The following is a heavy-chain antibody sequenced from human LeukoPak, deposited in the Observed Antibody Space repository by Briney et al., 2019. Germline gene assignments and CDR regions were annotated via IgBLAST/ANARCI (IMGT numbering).Heavy chain of an antibody. CDR1: GGSISSSSYY. Sequence: SETLSLTCTVSGGSISSSSYYWGWIRQPPGKGLEWIGSIYYSGSAYYNPSLKSRVTISVDTSKNQFSLKLSSVTAADTAVYYCARHIGDYYDTKDAFDIWGQGTMVTVSS. CDR3: ARHIGDYYDTKDAFDI. D-gene: IGHD3-22*01. J-gene: IGHJ3*02. V-gene: IGHV4-39*01. CDR2: IYYSGSA.